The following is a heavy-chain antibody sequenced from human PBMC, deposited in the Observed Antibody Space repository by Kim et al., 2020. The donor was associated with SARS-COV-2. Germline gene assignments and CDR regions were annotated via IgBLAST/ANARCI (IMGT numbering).Heavy chain of an antibody. V-gene: IGHV3-23*01. D-gene: IGHD6-13*01. Sequence: VKGRFTISRDHSTNTLYLQMNSLGAKDTAVYYCAKDAAAARHYYYYYMDVWGKGTTVTVSS. CDR3: AKDAAAARHYYYYYMDV. J-gene: IGHJ6*03.